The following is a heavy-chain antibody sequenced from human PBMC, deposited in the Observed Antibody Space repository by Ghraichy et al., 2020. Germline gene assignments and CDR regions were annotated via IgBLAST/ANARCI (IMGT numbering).Heavy chain of an antibody. V-gene: IGHV3-48*01. J-gene: IGHJ4*02. CDR3: AREYSVPGNFDY. CDR2: ISRSGDTK. CDR1: GFTFSIHS. D-gene: IGHD3-10*01. Sequence: GGSLRLSCADSGFTFSIHSMNWVRQAPGKGLEWISFISRSGDTKYYADSVKGRFTISRDNATKSLYLQMSSLRVEETAVYFCAREYSVPGNFDYWGQGTLVTVSS.